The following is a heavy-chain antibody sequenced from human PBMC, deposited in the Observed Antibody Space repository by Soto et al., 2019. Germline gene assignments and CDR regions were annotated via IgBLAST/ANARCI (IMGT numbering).Heavy chain of an antibody. D-gene: IGHD2-2*01. J-gene: IGHJ4*02. Sequence: GESLKISCKGSGFTFTSYWTAWVRQMPGKGLEWMGIIYPGDSDSSYSPSFQGQVTISADKSINTAYLHWSSLKASDTAIYYCAKHEGYCSTTTCSNFDYWGQGTLVTVSS. CDR3: AKHEGYCSTTTCSNFDY. V-gene: IGHV5-51*01. CDR2: IYPGDSDS. CDR1: GFTFTSYW.